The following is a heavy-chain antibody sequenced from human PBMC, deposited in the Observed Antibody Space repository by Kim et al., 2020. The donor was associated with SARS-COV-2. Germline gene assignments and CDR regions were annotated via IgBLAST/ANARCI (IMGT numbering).Heavy chain of an antibody. CDR3: ARCRERLPQAGGMDV. V-gene: IGHV1-2*06. J-gene: IGHJ6*02. D-gene: IGHD4-17*01. CDR1: GYTFTGYY. Sequence: ASVKVSCKASGYTFTGYYMHWVRQAPGQGLEWMGRINPNSGGTNYAQKFQGRVTMTRDTSISTAYMELSRLRSDDTAVYYCARCRERLPQAGGMDVWGQGTTVTVSS. CDR2: INPNSGGT.